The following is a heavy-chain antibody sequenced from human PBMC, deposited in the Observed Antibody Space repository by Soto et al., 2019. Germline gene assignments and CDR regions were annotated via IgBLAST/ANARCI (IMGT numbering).Heavy chain of an antibody. J-gene: IGHJ4*02. CDR2: INSGNGDT. D-gene: IGHD2-21*02. V-gene: IGHV1-3*04. Sequence: QVQLVQSGAEVKEPGASVRVSCKASGYTFTKYPIHWVRQAPGQGLEWLGWINSGNGDTKYSQKFQGGVTITWDTSATTTYIELSSLRSEDTAVYYCASGHCSGDCYSDYWGQGTLVTVSS. CDR1: GYTFTKYP. CDR3: ASGHCSGDCYSDY.